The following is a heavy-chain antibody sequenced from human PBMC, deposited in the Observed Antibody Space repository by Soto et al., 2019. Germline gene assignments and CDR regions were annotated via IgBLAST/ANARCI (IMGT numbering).Heavy chain of an antibody. J-gene: IGHJ3*02. D-gene: IGHD6-13*01. V-gene: IGHV5-51*01. CDR3: ARHTTHSSSWYSLGAFDI. CDR1: GYSFTSYW. CDR2: IYHGDSDT. Sequence: GESLKISCKGSGYSFTSYWIGWVRQMPGKGLEWMGIIYHGDSDTRYSPSFQGQVTISADKSISTAYLQWSSLKASDTAMYYCARHTTHSSSWYSLGAFDIWGQGTMVTVSS.